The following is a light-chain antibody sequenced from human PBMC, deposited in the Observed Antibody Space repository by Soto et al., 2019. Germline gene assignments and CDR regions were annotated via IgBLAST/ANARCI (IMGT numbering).Light chain of an antibody. Sequence: EIVLTQSPGTLSLSPGEKATLSCRASQSVTSSLAWYQQKPGQAPRLLIFGASGRATGIPDRFSGSGSGTDFTLTISRLEPEDVAVYYCQQYGSSPLTFGGGTKVEIK. CDR2: GAS. CDR1: QSVTSS. V-gene: IGKV3-20*01. J-gene: IGKJ4*01. CDR3: QQYGSSPLT.